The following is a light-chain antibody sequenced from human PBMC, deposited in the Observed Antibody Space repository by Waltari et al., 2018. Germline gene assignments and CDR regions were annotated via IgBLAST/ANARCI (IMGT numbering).Light chain of an antibody. CDR1: SSNIGAGYD. Sequence: QSVLTQPPSVSGAAGQRVTISCTGSSSNIGAGYDVHWYQQRPGAAPKLLFHGTGDRPSEVTDRFSGSKSGTSAPLAITGLQAEDEAAYYCQSYDNSLSAQVLFGAGTKLTVL. CDR3: QSYDNSLSAQVL. J-gene: IGLJ2*01. V-gene: IGLV1-40*01. CDR2: GTG.